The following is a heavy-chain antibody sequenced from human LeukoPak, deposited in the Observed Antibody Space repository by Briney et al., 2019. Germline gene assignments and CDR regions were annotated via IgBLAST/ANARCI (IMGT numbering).Heavy chain of an antibody. CDR2: IRSKAYGGTT. D-gene: IGHD2-2*01. V-gene: IGHV3-49*04. Sequence: GRSLRLSCTASGFTFGDYAMGWVRQAPGKGLEWVGFIRSKAYGGTTEYAASVKGRFTISRDDSKSIAYLQMNSLKTEDTAVYYCTREEYQQYYYGMDVWGQGTTVTVSS. CDR1: GFTFGDYA. CDR3: TREEYQQYYYGMDV. J-gene: IGHJ6*02.